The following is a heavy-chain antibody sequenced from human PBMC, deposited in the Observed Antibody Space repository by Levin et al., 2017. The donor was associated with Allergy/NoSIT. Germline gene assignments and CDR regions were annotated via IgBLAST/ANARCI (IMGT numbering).Heavy chain of an antibody. CDR3: ARWMGIYYQD. J-gene: IGHJ4*02. V-gene: IGHV3-53*01. CDR1: GFTISSHF. Sequence: GGSLRLSCTASGFTISSHFMSWVRQAPGKGLEWVSMIYSGGDTYYTDSVKGRFTISRDNSGNTLFLQMNSLRAEDTAVYYCARWMGIYYQDWGQGTLVTVSS. CDR2: IYSGGDT. D-gene: IGHD3-10*01.